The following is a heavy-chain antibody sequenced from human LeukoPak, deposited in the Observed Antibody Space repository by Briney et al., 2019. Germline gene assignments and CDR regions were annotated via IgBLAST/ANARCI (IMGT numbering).Heavy chain of an antibody. CDR2: IRYDGNNK. D-gene: IGHD2-2*01. CDR3: ARDYGRCSSTSCLILWRDYYYYYYMDV. CDR1: GFTFSTYG. V-gene: IGHV3-30*02. Sequence: GGSLRLSCAASGFTFSTYGMHWVRQAPGKGLEWVAFIRYDGNNKYYADSVKGRFTISRDNSGNTLYIQMNSLKAEDTAVYYCARDYGRCSSTSCLILWRDYYYYYYMDVWGKGTTVTVSS. J-gene: IGHJ6*03.